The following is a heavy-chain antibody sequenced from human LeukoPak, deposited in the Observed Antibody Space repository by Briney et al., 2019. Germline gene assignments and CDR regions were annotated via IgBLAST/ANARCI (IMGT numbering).Heavy chain of an antibody. CDR2: INPNTGGT. V-gene: IGHV1-2*02. D-gene: IGHD1-26*01. CDR3: AGEPIVGATTSFDY. CDR1: GYTFTDYY. Sequence: ASVKVSCKASGYTFTDYYMHWVRQAPGQGLEWMGWINPNTGGTNYAQKFQGRVTMTRDTSISTAYMELSRLRSDDTAVYYCAGEPIVGATTSFDYWGQGTLVTVSS. J-gene: IGHJ4*02.